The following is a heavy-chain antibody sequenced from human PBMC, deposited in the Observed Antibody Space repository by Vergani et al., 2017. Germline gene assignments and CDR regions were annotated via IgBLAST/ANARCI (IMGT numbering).Heavy chain of an antibody. CDR1: GFTFSSYW. D-gene: IGHD5-18*01. Sequence: EVQLVESGGGFVQPGGSLRLSCAASGFTFSSYWMHWVRQAPGKGLVWVSRINSDGSSTSYADSVKGRFTISRDNAKNTLYLQMNSLRAEDTAVYYCASPRVQLWSDNFDYWGQGTLVTVSS. CDR2: INSDGSST. J-gene: IGHJ4*02. V-gene: IGHV3-74*01. CDR3: ASPRVQLWSDNFDY.